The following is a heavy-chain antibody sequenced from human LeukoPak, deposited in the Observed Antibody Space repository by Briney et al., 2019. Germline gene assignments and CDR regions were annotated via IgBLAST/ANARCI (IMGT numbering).Heavy chain of an antibody. CDR3: SKIRQLGRRIYYFDY. CDR1: GYTFTSYY. V-gene: IGHV1-46*01. J-gene: IGHJ4*02. CDR2: INPSGGST. D-gene: IGHD1-1*01. Sequence: ASVKVSCKASGYTFTSYYMHWVRQAPGQGLEWMGIINPSGGSTSYAQKFQGRVTMTRDTSTSTVYMELSSLRSDDTAVYYCSKIRQLGRRIYYFDYWGQGTLVTVSS.